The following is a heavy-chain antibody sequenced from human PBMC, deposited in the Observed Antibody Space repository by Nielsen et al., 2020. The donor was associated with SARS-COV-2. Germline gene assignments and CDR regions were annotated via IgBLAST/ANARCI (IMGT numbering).Heavy chain of an antibody. CDR1: GFSFSISY. CDR3: VTGARLADN. J-gene: IGHJ4*02. D-gene: IGHD6-6*01. CDR2: ISGTSSGT. V-gene: IGHV3-11*03. Sequence: GGSLRLSCAASGFSFSISYMNWIRQAPGGRPEWISYISGTSSGTNYADSVKGRFTISRDNAHNSLFLQMTSLRVEDTAVYYCVTGARLADNWGQGTLVTVSS.